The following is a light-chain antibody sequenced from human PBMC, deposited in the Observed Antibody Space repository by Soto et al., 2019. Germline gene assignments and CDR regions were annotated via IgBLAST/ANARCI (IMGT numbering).Light chain of an antibody. J-gene: IGKJ1*01. V-gene: IGKV3-15*01. CDR3: QQYADWPKT. CDR2: AAS. CDR1: QSVSDR. Sequence: DIVMTQSPDTLSVSPGERATLSCRASQSVSDRVVWYQQKSGQAPSLLIYAASTRAAGVPARFSGSGSGTEFTLTISSLQSEDFAVYFCQQYADWPKTFGQGTKVDI.